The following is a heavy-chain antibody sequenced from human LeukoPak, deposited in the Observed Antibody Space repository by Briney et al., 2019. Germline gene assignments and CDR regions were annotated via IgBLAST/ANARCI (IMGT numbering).Heavy chain of an antibody. CDR3: ARHDGDYVDY. J-gene: IGHJ4*02. CDR1: GYNFSSYW. D-gene: IGHD4-17*01. V-gene: IGHV5-51*01. CDR2: IHPGDSDT. Sequence: GESLKISCKGSGYNFSSYWIGWVRQMPGKGLEWMGIIHPGDSDTKYNPSFQGQVTISADKSISTAFLQWSGLKASDTAMYYCARHDGDYVDYWGQGTLVTVSS.